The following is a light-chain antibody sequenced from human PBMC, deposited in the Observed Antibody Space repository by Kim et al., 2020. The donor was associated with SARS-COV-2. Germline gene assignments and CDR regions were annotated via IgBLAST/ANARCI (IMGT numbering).Light chain of an antibody. J-gene: IGKJ1*01. V-gene: IGKV3-20*01. Sequence: EIVLTQSPGTLYLSPGERATLSCRASQSISATHLAWYQQRPGQAPRLLMYGAPRRATGIPDRFSGSGSGTDFTLTISRLEPEDFAVYYCQKYGSLLSFGQGTKVDIK. CDR1: QSISATH. CDR3: QKYGSLLS. CDR2: GAP.